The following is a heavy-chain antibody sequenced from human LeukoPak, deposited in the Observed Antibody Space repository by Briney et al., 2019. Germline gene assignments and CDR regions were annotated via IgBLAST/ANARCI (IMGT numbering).Heavy chain of an antibody. Sequence: PGGSLRLSCAASGFTFSSYWMSWVPQAPGKGLGCVANIKQEGSEKYYVDSAKGRFTISRDNAKNSLYLQMNSLRAEDTGVYYCASLRGGVWMVWGQGTLVTVSS. CDR2: IKQEGSEK. CDR1: GFTFSSYW. CDR3: ASLRGGVWMV. J-gene: IGHJ4*02. D-gene: IGHD2-8*02. V-gene: IGHV3-7*01.